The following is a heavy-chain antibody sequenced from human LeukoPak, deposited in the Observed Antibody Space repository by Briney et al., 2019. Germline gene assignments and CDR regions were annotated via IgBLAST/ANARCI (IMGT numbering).Heavy chain of an antibody. V-gene: IGHV3-48*04. CDR2: INDDSSNI. CDR1: GFTFSLYA. J-gene: IGHJ4*02. Sequence: GGSLRLSCAASGFTFSLYATNWVRQAPGKGLEWISDINDDSSNIHYAGSVRGRFTISRDDARKTLYLQLSSLRAEDTAVYYCARDTFQPGLIDSWGQGTLVTVSS. D-gene: IGHD2-2*01. CDR3: ARDTFQPGLIDS.